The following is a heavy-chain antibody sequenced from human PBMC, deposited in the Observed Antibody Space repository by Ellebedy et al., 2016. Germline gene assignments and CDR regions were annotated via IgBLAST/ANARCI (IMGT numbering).Heavy chain of an antibody. CDR3: ASLSAGGGFDV. CDR2: ISYDGNNK. V-gene: IGHV3-30-3*01. D-gene: IGHD6-25*01. J-gene: IGHJ3*01. Sequence: GGSLRLSCAASGFSFSTFAMHWVRQAPGKGLEWVAVISYDGNNKYYADSVKGRFTISRDNSKNTLYLQMNSLRPDDTAIYYCASLSAGGGFDVWGQGTMVTVSS. CDR1: GFSFSTFA.